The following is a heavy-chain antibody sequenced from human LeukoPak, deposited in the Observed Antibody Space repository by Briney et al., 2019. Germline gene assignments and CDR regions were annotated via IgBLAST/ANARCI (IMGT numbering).Heavy chain of an antibody. CDR3: ARTPTYSSSWIFDY. CDR1: GGSISSYY. J-gene: IGHJ4*02. Sequence: PSETLSLTCTVSGGSISSYYWSWIRQPPGKGLEWIGYIYYSGSTNYNPSLKSRVTISADTSKNQFSLKLSSVTAADTAVYYCARTPTYSSSWIFDYWGQGTLVTVSS. CDR2: IYYSGST. D-gene: IGHD6-13*01. V-gene: IGHV4-59*01.